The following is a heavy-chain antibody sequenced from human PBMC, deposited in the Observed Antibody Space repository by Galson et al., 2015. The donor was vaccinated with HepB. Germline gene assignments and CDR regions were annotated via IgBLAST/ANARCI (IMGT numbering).Heavy chain of an antibody. CDR3: AKVFPEKTDGWYRQALYYFDS. CDR2: ITPSGDNT. D-gene: IGHD6-19*01. Sequence: SLRLSCAASGFTFSYYAMSWVRQAPGKGLEWISAITPSGDNTYSADSMKGRFFISRDNSQNTLFLQMNSLRADDTAIYFCAKVFPEKTDGWYRQALYYFDSWGQGTGVTVSS. CDR1: GFTFSYYA. J-gene: IGHJ4*02. V-gene: IGHV3-23*01.